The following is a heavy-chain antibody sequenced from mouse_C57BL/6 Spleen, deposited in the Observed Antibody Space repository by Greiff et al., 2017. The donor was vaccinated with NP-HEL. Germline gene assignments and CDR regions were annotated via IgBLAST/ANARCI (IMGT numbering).Heavy chain of an antibody. CDR1: GYTFTSYW. CDR2: IYPSDSET. Sequence: VQLQQSGAELVRPRSSVKLSCKASGYTFTSYWMDWVKQRPGQGLEWIGNIYPSDSETHYNQKFKDKATLTVDKSSSTAYMQLSSLTSEDSAVYYCARGGITTAVYWGQGTLVTVSA. CDR3: ARGGITTAVY. D-gene: IGHD1-2*01. V-gene: IGHV1-61*01. J-gene: IGHJ3*01.